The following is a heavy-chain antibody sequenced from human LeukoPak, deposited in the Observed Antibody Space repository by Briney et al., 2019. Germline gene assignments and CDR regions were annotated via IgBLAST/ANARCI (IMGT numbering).Heavy chain of an antibody. CDR3: ARDAGVIVVVPAAYRGGYNWFDP. J-gene: IGHJ5*02. V-gene: IGHV1-69*13. Sequence: ASVKVSCKASGGTFSSYAISWVRQAPGQGLEWMGGIIPIFGTANYAQKFQGRVTITADESTSTAYMELSSLRSEDTAVYYRARDAGVIVVVPAAYRGGYNWFDPWGQGTLVTVSS. CDR2: IIPIFGTA. D-gene: IGHD2-2*01. CDR1: GGTFSSYA.